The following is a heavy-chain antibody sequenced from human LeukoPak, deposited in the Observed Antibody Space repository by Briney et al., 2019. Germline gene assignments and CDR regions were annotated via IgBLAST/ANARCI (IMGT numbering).Heavy chain of an antibody. J-gene: IGHJ4*02. CDR1: GGSISSGSYY. V-gene: IGHV4-61*02. CDR2: IYTSGST. Sequence: SETLSLTCTVSGGSISSGSYYWSWIRQPAGKGLEWIGRIYTSGSTNYNPSLKRRVTISVDTSKNQFSLKLSSVAAADTAVYYCARDSDYWGQGTLVTVSS. CDR3: ARDSDY.